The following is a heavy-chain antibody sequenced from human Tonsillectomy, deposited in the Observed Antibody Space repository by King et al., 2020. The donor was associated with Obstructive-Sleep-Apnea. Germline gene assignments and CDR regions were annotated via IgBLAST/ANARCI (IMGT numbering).Heavy chain of an antibody. Sequence: VQLVESGGGLVQPGGSLRLSCAASGFTFYTYAMEWVRQAPGKGLEWVSTISARGDETYYAESVKGRFSISRDNSKNTLFLQLSSLGAEDTALYYCAKDPVFYDGKDAFDFGGQGTMVTVSS. V-gene: IGHV3-23*04. J-gene: IGHJ3*01. CDR3: AKDPVFYDGKDAFDF. D-gene: IGHD2/OR15-2a*01. CDR2: ISARGDET. CDR1: GFTFYTYA.